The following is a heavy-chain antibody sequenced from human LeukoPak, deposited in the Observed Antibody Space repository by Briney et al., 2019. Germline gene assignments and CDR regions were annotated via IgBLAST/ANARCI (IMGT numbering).Heavy chain of an antibody. J-gene: IGHJ6*04. D-gene: IGHD3-10*02. Sequence: GGTLRLSCAASGFTFSSYGMSWVRQAPGKGLEWVSYISSSGSTIYYADSVKGRFTISRENAKNSLYLQMNSLRAEDTAVYYCAELGITMIGGVWGKGTTVTISS. CDR2: ISSSGSTI. CDR3: AELGITMIGGV. CDR1: GFTFSSYG. V-gene: IGHV3-48*04.